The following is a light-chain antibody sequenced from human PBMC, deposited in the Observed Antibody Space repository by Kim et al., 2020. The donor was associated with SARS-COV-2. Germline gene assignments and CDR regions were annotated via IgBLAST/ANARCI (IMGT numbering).Light chain of an antibody. V-gene: IGLV3-1*01. CDR1: KLGDKY. CDR3: QAWDSSTYV. Sequence: SGIPRQTACITCSGNKLGDKYCSQYQQEAGQSPVLVIYQDNQRPSRIPERFSGSNSGNTATLTSSGTQAMDEADYYCQAWDSSTYVFGPGTKVTVL. CDR2: QDN. J-gene: IGLJ1*01.